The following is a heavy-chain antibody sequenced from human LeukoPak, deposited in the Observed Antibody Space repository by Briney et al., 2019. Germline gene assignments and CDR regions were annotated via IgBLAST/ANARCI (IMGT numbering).Heavy chain of an antibody. Sequence: GESLQISCKGSGYSFTNYWIGWVRQMPGKGLEWMAIIYPGDSNTRYSPSFEGQVTISADKSISTAYLQWSSLKASDTAMYYCARESASGSSWFGPWGQGTLVTVSS. CDR1: GYSFTNYW. V-gene: IGHV5-51*01. CDR2: IYPGDSNT. D-gene: IGHD6-13*01. J-gene: IGHJ5*02. CDR3: ARESASGSSWFGP.